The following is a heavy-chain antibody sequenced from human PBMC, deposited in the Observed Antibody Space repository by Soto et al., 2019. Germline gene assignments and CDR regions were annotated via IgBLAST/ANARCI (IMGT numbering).Heavy chain of an antibody. CDR3: ARGRYGDY. CDR1: GYTFTSYG. CDR2: TSAHNGNT. D-gene: IGHD1-1*01. Sequence: QVHLVQSGAEVKKPGASVKVSCKGSGYTFTSYGITWVRQAPGQGLEWMGWTSAHNGNTDYAQKLQGRVTVTRDTSTSTAYMELRSLRSDDTAVYYCARGRYGDYWGQGALVTVSS. J-gene: IGHJ4*02. V-gene: IGHV1-18*01.